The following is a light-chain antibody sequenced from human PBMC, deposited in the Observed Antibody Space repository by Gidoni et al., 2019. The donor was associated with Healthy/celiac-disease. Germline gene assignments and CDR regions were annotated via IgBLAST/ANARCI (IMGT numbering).Light chain of an antibody. CDR3: QQYGSSPKT. Sequence: DIVLTQSPGTLSLSPGERATLSCRASQSVSSSYLAWYQQKPGQAPRLLIYGASISATGIPDRFSGSGSGTEFTLTISRLEPEDFAVYYCQQYGSSPKTFGQGTKVEIK. CDR2: GAS. V-gene: IGKV3-20*01. CDR1: QSVSSSY. J-gene: IGKJ1*01.